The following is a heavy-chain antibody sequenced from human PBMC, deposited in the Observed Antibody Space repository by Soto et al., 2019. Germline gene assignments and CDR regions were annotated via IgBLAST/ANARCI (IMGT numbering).Heavy chain of an antibody. Sequence: VESGGGLVQPGGSLRLSCAASGFNLSSYWMHWVRQAPGKGLVWVSRINYDGSSISYADSVKGRFTISRDNAKNTLYLHLNSLSAEDTALYYCARGTSWYVDHWGQGTLVTVSS. CDR3: ARGTSWYVDH. V-gene: IGHV3-74*01. J-gene: IGHJ4*02. D-gene: IGHD6-13*01. CDR2: INYDGSSI. CDR1: GFNLSSYW.